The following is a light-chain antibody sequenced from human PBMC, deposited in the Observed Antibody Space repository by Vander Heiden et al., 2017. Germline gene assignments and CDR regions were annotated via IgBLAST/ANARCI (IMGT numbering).Light chain of an antibody. CDR2: AAS. V-gene: IGKV1-6*01. J-gene: IGKJ1*01. CDR3: LQDYNYPWT. CDR1: QDIRNE. Sequence: AIHMTQSPSSLSASVGDRVTITCRASQDIRNELGWYQQKPGKAPNLLIYAASSLHNGVPSRFSGSGSGTDFTLTISSLQPEDFATYYCLQDYNYPWTFGQGTKVEIK.